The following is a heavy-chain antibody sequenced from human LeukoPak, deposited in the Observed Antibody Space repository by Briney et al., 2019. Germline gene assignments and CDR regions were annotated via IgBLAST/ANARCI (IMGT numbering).Heavy chain of an antibody. J-gene: IGHJ3*02. D-gene: IGHD3-10*01. V-gene: IGHV3-66*02. CDR2: IYSSGST. CDR1: GFTVSSNY. Sequence: GGSLRPSCAASGFTVSSNYMSWVRQAPGKGLEWVSVIYSSGSTYYADSVKGRFTISRDTSKNTLYLQMNSLRAEDTAVYYCARGPGYYGSGTYAFDIWGQGTMVTVCS. CDR3: ARGPGYYGSGTYAFDI.